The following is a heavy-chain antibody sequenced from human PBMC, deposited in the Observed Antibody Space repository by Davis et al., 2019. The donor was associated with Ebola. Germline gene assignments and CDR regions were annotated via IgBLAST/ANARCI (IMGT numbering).Heavy chain of an antibody. CDR3: AGMGARAYYYGMDV. D-gene: IGHD1-26*01. Sequence: GESLKISCAASGFTFSSYWMHWVRQAPGKGLVWVSRINSDGSSTSYVDSVKGRFTISRDNAKNSLYLQMNSLRAEDTAVYYCAGMGARAYYYGMDVWGQGTTVTVSS. V-gene: IGHV3-74*01. CDR2: INSDGSST. CDR1: GFTFSSYW. J-gene: IGHJ6*02.